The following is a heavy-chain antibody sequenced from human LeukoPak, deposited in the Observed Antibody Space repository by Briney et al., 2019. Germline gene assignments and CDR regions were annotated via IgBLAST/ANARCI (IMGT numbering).Heavy chain of an antibody. CDR3: ARGSKAAPGTFDY. D-gene: IGHD6-13*01. J-gene: IGHJ4*02. CDR2: IYYTGST. Sequence: SETLSLTCTVSAGSISRYYWSWIRQPPGKGLEWIGYIYYTGSTDYNPSLKSRVAISVDTSKNQFSLKLSSVTAADTAVYYCARGSKAAPGTFDYWGQGTLVTVSS. V-gene: IGHV4-59*01. CDR1: AGSISRYY.